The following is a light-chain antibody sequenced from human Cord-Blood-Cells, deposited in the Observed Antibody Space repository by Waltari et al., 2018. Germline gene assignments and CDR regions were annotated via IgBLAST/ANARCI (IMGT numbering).Light chain of an antibody. CDR2: EGS. Sequence: QSALTQHASVSGSPGQSITISCTGTSSDVGSHNLVSWYQQHPGKAPKLMIYEGSKRPSGVSNRFSGSKSGNTASLTISGLQAEDEADYYCSSYTSSSTYVVFGGGTKLTVL. CDR3: SSYTSSSTYVV. J-gene: IGLJ2*01. CDR1: SSDVGSHNL. V-gene: IGLV2-14*02.